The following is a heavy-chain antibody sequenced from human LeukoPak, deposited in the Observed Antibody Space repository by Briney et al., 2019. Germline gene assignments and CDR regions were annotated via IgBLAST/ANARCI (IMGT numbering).Heavy chain of an antibody. D-gene: IGHD3-10*01. Sequence: SETLSLTCTVSGGSISSGTHYWSWIRQPAGKELEWIGRIYISGSTNYNPSLKSRVTISIDTSKNQFSLKLSSVTAADTAVYYCARESTGCGELVWFDPWGQGTLVTVSS. CDR1: GGSISSGTHY. CDR3: ARESTGCGELVWFDP. J-gene: IGHJ5*02. V-gene: IGHV4-61*02. CDR2: IYISGST.